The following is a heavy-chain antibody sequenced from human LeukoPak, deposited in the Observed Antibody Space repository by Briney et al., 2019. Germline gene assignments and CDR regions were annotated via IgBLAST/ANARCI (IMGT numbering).Heavy chain of an antibody. V-gene: IGHV3-23*01. CDR1: GFIFSNYA. CDR2: ISGSGGST. D-gene: IGHD3-3*01. CDR3: ARDLSSYDFWSGTFDY. Sequence: SGGSLRLSCAVSGFIFSNYAMSWVRQAPGKGLEWVSAISGSGGSTYYADSVKGRFTISRDNSKNTLYLQMNSLRAEDTAVYYCARDLSSYDFWSGTFDYWGQGTLVTVSS. J-gene: IGHJ4*02.